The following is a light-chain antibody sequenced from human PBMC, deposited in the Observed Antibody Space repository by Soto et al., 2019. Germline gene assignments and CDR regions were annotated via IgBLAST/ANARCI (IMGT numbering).Light chain of an antibody. J-gene: IGLJ1*01. CDR2: EVT. CDR3: SSYTGGNPSYV. CDR1: SSDVGGYDY. V-gene: IGLV2-8*01. Sequence: QSVLTQPPSASGSPGQSVTISCTGTSSDVGGYDYVSWYQQHPGKAPKLMIYEVTIRPSGVSDRFSGSKSGNTASLTVSGLQAEDEADYHCSSYTGGNPSYVFGNGTKVTVL.